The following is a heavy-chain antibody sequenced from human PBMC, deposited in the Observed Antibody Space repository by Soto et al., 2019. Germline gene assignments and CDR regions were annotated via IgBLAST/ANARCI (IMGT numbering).Heavy chain of an antibody. CDR1: GFTFSSYW. CDR3: ASGIGYSSSWYDYYYYYMDV. Sequence: GGSLRLSCAASGFTFSSYWMSWVRQAPGKGLEWVANIKQDGSEKYYVDSVKGRFTISRDNAKNSLYLQMNSLRAEDTAVYYCASGIGYSSSWYDYYYYYMDVWGKGTTVTVSS. CDR2: IKQDGSEK. V-gene: IGHV3-7*01. D-gene: IGHD6-13*01. J-gene: IGHJ6*03.